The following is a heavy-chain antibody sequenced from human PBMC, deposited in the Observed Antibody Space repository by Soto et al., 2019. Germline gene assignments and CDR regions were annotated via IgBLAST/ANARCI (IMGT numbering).Heavy chain of an antibody. Sequence: SETLSLTCAVYGGSFSGFYWSWIRQPPGKGLEWIGEINHIGSTNYNPSLKSRVTISVDTSKNQFSLKLSSVTAADTAVYYCAGVRLRSYYFDYWGQGTLVTVSS. J-gene: IGHJ4*02. CDR2: INHIGST. V-gene: IGHV4-34*01. CDR3: AGVRLRSYYFDY. D-gene: IGHD6-25*01. CDR1: GGSFSGFY.